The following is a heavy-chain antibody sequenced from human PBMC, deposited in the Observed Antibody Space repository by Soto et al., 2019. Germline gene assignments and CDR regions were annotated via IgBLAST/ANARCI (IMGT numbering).Heavy chain of an antibody. CDR2: ISYDGSNK. J-gene: IGHJ4*02. D-gene: IGHD4-4*01. CDR1: GFTFSSYA. CDR3: ARPDYSKYGGSLGY. V-gene: IGHV3-30-3*01. Sequence: QVQLVESGGGVVQPGRSLRLSCAASGFTFSSYAMHWGRQAPVKGLEWVAVISYDGSNKYYADSVKGRFTISRDSSKNTLYLQMNSLRAEDTAVYYCARPDYSKYGGSLGYWGQGTLVTVSS.